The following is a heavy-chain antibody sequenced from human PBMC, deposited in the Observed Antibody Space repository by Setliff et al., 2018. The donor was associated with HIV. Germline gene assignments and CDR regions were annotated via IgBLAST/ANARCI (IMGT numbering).Heavy chain of an antibody. Sequence: ASVKVSCKASGYTFSNYDINWVRQATGQGLEWVGWMNPNSGNTGYAQKFQGRVTLTRNTSISTAYMELSSLRSEDTAVYFCARVATVSHPGDYFDYWGQGTLVTV. D-gene: IGHD4-4*01. J-gene: IGHJ4*02. CDR2: MNPNSGNT. CDR1: GYTFSNYD. V-gene: IGHV1-8*01. CDR3: ARVATVSHPGDYFDY.